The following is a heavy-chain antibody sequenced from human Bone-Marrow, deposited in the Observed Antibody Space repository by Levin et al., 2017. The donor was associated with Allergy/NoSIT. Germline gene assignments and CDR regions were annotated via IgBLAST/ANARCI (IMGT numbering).Heavy chain of an antibody. CDR3: ARWGGTSSATFDY. CDR2: INHSGST. D-gene: IGHD2-2*01. CDR1: GGSFSGYY. V-gene: IGHV4-34*01. J-gene: IGHJ4*02. Sequence: SETLSLTCAVYGGSFSGYYWSWIRQPPGKGLEWIGEINHSGSTNYNPSLKSRVTISVDTSKNQFSLKLSSVTAADTAVYYCARWGGTSSATFDYWGQGTLVTVSS.